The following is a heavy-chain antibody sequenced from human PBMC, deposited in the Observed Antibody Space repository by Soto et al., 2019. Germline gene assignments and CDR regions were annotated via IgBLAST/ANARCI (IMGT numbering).Heavy chain of an antibody. CDR1: GYSISSGYY. CDR2: IYHSGST. D-gene: IGHD3-10*01. CDR3: ARDRLKWFGESRPWDYGMDV. J-gene: IGHJ6*02. Sequence: KTSETLSLTCAVSGYSISSGYYWGWIRQPPGKGLEWIGSIYHSGSTYYNPSLKSRVTISVDTSKNQFSLKLSSVTAADTAVYYCARDRLKWFGESRPWDYGMDVWGQGTTVTVSS. V-gene: IGHV4-38-2*02.